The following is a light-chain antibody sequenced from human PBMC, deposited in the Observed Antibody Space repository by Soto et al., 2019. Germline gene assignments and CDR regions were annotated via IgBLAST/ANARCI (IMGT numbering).Light chain of an antibody. V-gene: IGLV1-40*01. CDR1: SSNIGAGYD. CDR3: QSYDSSHVV. CDR2: GNS. J-gene: IGLJ2*01. Sequence: QAVVTQPPSVSGAPGQRVTISCTGSSSNIGAGYDVHWYQQLPGTAPKLLIYGNSNRPSGVPDRFSGSKSGTSASLAITGLQAEDAADYYCQSYDSSHVVFGGGTKVTVL.